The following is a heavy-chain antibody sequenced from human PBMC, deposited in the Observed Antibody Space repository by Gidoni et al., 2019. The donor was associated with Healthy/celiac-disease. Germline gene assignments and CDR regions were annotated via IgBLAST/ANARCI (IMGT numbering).Heavy chain of an antibody. J-gene: IGHJ4*02. D-gene: IGHD5-12*01. Sequence: EVQLLESGGGLVQPGGSLRISCAASGFTFSSSPMSWVRQAPGKGLEWVSAISGSGGSTYYADSVKGRFTISRDNSKNTLYLQMNSLRAEDTAVYYCAKPGSVEMATITYYFDYWGQGTLVTVSS. CDR3: AKPGSVEMATITYYFDY. CDR2: ISGSGGST. V-gene: IGHV3-23*01. CDR1: GFTFSSSP.